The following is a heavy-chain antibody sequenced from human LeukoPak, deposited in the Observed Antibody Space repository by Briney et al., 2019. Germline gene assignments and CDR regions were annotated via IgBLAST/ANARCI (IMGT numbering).Heavy chain of an antibody. CDR3: ARDRIVGAWSLVFDY. D-gene: IGHD1-26*01. CDR1: GFTFSSYG. CDR2: IWYDGSNK. Sequence: GGSLRLSCAVSGFTFSSYGMHWVRQAPGKGLEWVAVIWYDGSNKYYADSVKGRFTISRDNSKNTLYLQMNSLRAEDTAVYYCARDRIVGAWSLVFDYWGQGTLVTVS. J-gene: IGHJ4*02. V-gene: IGHV3-33*08.